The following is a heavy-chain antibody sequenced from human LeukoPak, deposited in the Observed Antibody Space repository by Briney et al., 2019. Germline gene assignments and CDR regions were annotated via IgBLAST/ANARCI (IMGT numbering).Heavy chain of an antibody. Sequence: PSETLSHSRAVYGGSFFGYYRSWIRQPPGKGLECIGEINHSGSTNYNPSLKSRVTISVDTSKNQFSLKLSSVTAADTAVYYCARGPQGSTVTTRAKSFDYWGQGTLVTVSS. CDR2: INHSGST. CDR1: GGSFFGYY. V-gene: IGHV4-34*01. D-gene: IGHD4-17*01. CDR3: ARGPQGSTVTTRAKSFDY. J-gene: IGHJ4*02.